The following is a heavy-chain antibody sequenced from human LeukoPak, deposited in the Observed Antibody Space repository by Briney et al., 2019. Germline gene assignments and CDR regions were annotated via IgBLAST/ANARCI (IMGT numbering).Heavy chain of an antibody. J-gene: IGHJ4*02. CDR1: GGSISSYY. Sequence: PSETLSLTCTVSGGSISSYYWSWIRQPPGKGLEWIGYIYYSGSTNYNPSLKSRVTISVDTSKNQFSLKLSSVTAADTAVYYCARSDCSGGSCYYYFDYWGQGTLVTVSS. D-gene: IGHD2-15*01. CDR3: ARSDCSGGSCYYYFDY. CDR2: IYYSGST. V-gene: IGHV4-59*01.